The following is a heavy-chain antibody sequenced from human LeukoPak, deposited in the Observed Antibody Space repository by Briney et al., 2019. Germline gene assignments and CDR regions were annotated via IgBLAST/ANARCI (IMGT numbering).Heavy chain of an antibody. V-gene: IGHV1-46*01. J-gene: IGHJ3*02. CDR1: GYTFTSYY. CDR3: ARGGITGTTRGPTRLNDAFDI. Sequence: ASVKVSCKASGYTFTSYYMHWVRQAPGQGLEWMGIINPSGGSTSYAQKFQGRVTMTRDTSTSTAYMELSRLRSDDTAVYYCARGGITGTTRGPTRLNDAFDIWGQGTMVTVSS. D-gene: IGHD1-20*01. CDR2: INPSGGST.